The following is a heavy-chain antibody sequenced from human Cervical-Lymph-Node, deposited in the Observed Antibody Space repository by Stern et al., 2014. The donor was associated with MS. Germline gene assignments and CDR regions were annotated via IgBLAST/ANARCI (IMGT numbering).Heavy chain of an antibody. J-gene: IGHJ3*02. CDR1: GYTFTRYW. Sequence: EVQLVESGEEVKKPGESLKISCKGSGYTFTRYWIAWVRQMPGKGLEWMGIIYPGDSDTTYSPSFQGQVTFSADKSIDTAFLQWRSLKASDSAMYYCARLLSGYATTPKDALDIWGQGTMVTVSS. D-gene: IGHD5-12*01. V-gene: IGHV5-51*01. CDR3: ARLLSGYATTPKDALDI. CDR2: IYPGDSDT.